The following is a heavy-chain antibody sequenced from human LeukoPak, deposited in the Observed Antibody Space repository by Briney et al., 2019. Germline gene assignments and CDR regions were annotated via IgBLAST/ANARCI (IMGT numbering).Heavy chain of an antibody. J-gene: IGHJ4*02. Sequence: GGSLRLSCAASGFTFSGSAMHWVRQASGKGLEWVGRIRSKANSYATAYAASVRGRFTISRDDSKNTAYLQMNSLRVEDTAVYYCAKGGNPILMLRGVPDYWGQGMLVTVSS. CDR2: IRSKANSYAT. CDR3: AKGGNPILMLRGVPDY. V-gene: IGHV3-73*01. D-gene: IGHD3-10*01. CDR1: GFTFSGSA.